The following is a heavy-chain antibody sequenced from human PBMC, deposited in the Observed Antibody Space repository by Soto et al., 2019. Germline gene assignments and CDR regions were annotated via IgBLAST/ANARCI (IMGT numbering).Heavy chain of an antibody. CDR3: ASRLTLATTTGDAFDL. D-gene: IGHD4-17*01. Sequence: QVQLQESGPGLVKPSETLSLTCTVSSGSIINYYWSWIRQPPGKGLEGLAFFSYGGGTNSHSFLTSRVTMSANMSRQQLSLKLNSVPAADTAVYYCASRLTLATTTGDAFDLWGQGTMVTVSS. V-gene: IGHV4-59*13. CDR2: FSYGGGT. J-gene: IGHJ3*01. CDR1: SGSIINYY.